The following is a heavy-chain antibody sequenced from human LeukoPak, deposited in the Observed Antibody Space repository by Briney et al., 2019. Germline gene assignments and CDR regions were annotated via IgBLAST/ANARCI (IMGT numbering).Heavy chain of an antibody. J-gene: IGHJ4*02. Sequence: GGSLRLSCAASGFTFDDYAMHWVRQAPGKGLEWVSGISWSSGSIGYADSVKGRFTISRDNANNSLYLQMNSLRAEDTALYYCAKGGFGELFDPDFDYWGQGTLVTVSS. CDR3: AKGGFGELFDPDFDY. CDR1: GFTFDDYA. CDR2: ISWSSGSI. V-gene: IGHV3-9*01. D-gene: IGHD3-10*01.